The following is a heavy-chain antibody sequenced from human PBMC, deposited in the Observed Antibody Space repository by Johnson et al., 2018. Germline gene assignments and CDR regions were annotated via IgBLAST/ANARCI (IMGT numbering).Heavy chain of an antibody. CDR2: IYPGDSDT. CDR1: GYSFTSYW. J-gene: IGHJ6*02. CDR3: ASALYGTGHYYGMDV. D-gene: IGHD3-10*01. V-gene: IGHV5-51*01. Sequence: EVQLVESGAEVTKPGESLKISCKGSGYSFTSYWIGWVRQMPGKGLEWMGIIYPGDSDTRYSPSFQGQVTISADKSLSTAYLQWSSLTASDTAMYSGASALYGTGHYYGMDVWGQGTTVTGSS.